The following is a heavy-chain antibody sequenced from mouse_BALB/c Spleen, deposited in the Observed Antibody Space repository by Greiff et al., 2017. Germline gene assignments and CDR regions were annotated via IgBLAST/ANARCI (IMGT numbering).Heavy chain of an antibody. CDR3: AHYYGNLDY. D-gene: IGHD1-1*01. CDR2: ISYDGSN. J-gene: IGHJ2*01. CDR1: GYSITSGYY. V-gene: IGHV3-6*02. Sequence: EVQLQESGPGLVKPSQSLSLTCSVTGYSITSGYYWNWIRQFPGNKLEWMGYISYDGSNNYNPSLKNRISITRDTSKNQFFLKLNSVTTEDTATYYCAHYYGNLDYWGQGTTLTVSS.